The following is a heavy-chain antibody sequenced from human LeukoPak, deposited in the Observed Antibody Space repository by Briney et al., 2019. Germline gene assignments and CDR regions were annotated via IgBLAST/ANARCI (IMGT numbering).Heavy chain of an antibody. V-gene: IGHV3-23*01. J-gene: IGHJ4*02. CDR3: AKANVLLWFGEPPIAFDY. CDR1: GGTFSSYA. Sequence: SCKASGGTFSSYAMSWVRQAPGKGLEWVSAISGSGGSTYYADSVKGRFTISRDNSKNTLYLQMNSLRAEDTAVYYCAKANVLLWFGEPPIAFDYWGQGTLVTVSS. CDR2: ISGSGGST. D-gene: IGHD3-10*01.